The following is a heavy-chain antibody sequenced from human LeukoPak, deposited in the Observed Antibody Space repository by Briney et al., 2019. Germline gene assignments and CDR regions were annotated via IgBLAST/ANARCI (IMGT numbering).Heavy chain of an antibody. V-gene: IGHV3-64D*06. Sequence: GGSLRLSCSASGFTFSSYAMHWVRQAPGKGLEYVSAISSNGGSTYYADSVKGRFTISRDNSKNTLYLQMSSLRAEDTAVYYCVKGYYDSSGYEHFDYWDQGTLVTVSS. CDR1: GFTFSSYA. CDR2: ISSNGGST. J-gene: IGHJ4*02. CDR3: VKGYYDSSGYEHFDY. D-gene: IGHD3-22*01.